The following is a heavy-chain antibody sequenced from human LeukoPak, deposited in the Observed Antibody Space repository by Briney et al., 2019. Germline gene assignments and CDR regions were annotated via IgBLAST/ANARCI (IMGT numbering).Heavy chain of an antibody. CDR2: TRSLAYGGTT. CDR3: SRIRGDILTGRKYYYYGLDV. J-gene: IGHJ6*02. CDR1: GFIFGDYA. V-gene: IGHV3-49*03. D-gene: IGHD3-9*01. Sequence: GGSLRLSCTVSGFIFGDYAMSWFRQAPGKGLEWLGFTRSLAYGGTTEHAASVKGRFIASRDDSKSIAYLQLNSLKTEDTAVYYCSRIRGDILTGRKYYYYGLDVWGQGTTVTVSS.